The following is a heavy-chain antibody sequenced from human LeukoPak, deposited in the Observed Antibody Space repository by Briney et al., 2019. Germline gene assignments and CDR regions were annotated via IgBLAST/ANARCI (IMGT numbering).Heavy chain of an antibody. J-gene: IGHJ4*02. CDR3: AKVDRQWLAYDY. V-gene: IGHV3-23*01. Sequence: GSLRLSCAASGFTFSSYAMSWVRQAPGKGLEWVSATSGSGGSTYYADSVKGRFTISRDNSKNTLYLQMNSLRAEDTAVYYCAKVDRQWLAYDYWGQGTLVTVSS. CDR2: TSGSGGST. CDR1: GFTFSSYA. D-gene: IGHD6-19*01.